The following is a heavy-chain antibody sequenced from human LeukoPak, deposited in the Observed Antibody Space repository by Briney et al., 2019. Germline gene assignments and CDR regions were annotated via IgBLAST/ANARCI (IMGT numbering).Heavy chain of an antibody. CDR3: AKGSYLGIAPEFDP. J-gene: IGHJ5*02. CDR1: GFIFSSYG. CDR2: ISGSGGST. V-gene: IGHV3-23*01. Sequence: GGTLRLSCAASGFIFSSYGMSWVRQAPGKGLEWVSAISGSGGSTYYADSVKGRFTISRDNSKNTLYLQMNSLRAEDAAVYYCAKGSYLGIAPEFDPWGQGTLVTVSS. D-gene: IGHD6-13*01.